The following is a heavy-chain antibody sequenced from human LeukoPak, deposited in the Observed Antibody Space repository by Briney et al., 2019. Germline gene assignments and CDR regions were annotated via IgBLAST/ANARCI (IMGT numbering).Heavy chain of an antibody. CDR3: ARGLTSSGYYP. CDR2: INHSGST. CDR1: GGSFSGYY. Sequence: SETLSLTCAVYGGSFSGYYWSWIRQPPGKGLEWIGEINHSGSTNYNPSLKSRVTISVDTSKNQFSLKLSSVTAADTAVYYCARGLTSSGYYPWGQGTTVTVSS. J-gene: IGHJ6*02. V-gene: IGHV4-34*01. D-gene: IGHD3-22*01.